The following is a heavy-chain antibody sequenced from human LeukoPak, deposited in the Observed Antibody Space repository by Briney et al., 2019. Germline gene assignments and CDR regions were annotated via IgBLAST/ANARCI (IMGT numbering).Heavy chain of an antibody. CDR3: AKDVCTSPRCLLYFDS. CDR2: ISGFNT. CDR1: GFAFSNYA. J-gene: IGHJ4*02. D-gene: IGHD2-8*01. V-gene: IGHV3-23*01. Sequence: GGSLRLSCTTSGFAFSNYAMNWVLQAPGKGPKWVSGISGFNTYYADSVKGRFTIFRDNSKNVLYLQMDRLRAEDTAVYSCAKDVCTSPRCLLYFDSWGQGTLVTVSS.